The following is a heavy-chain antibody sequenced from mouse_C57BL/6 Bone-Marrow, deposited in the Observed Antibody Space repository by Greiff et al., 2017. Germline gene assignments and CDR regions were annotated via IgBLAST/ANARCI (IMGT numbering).Heavy chain of an antibody. Sequence: EAGGGLVQPKGSLKLPCAAPGFTFNTYAMLWVRLAPGKGLEWVARIRSKSRNYATYYVDSVKERLTLSRDDSQNMLYLQMNNLKTEDTAMYYCVRWGRFAYWGQGTLVTVSA. CDR1: GFTFNTYA. CDR2: IRSKSRNYAT. CDR3: VRWGRFAY. V-gene: IGHV10-3*01. J-gene: IGHJ3*01.